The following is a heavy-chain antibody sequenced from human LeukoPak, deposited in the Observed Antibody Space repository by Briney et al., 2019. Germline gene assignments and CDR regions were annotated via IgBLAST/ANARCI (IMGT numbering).Heavy chain of an antibody. CDR3: ARKIDYWDY. CDR2: IYPGDSHT. V-gene: IGHV5-51*01. D-gene: IGHD5-12*01. Sequence: GESLKISCKASGYSFTNYWIGWVRQMPGKGLEWMGNIYPGDSHTKYSPSFQGQVTVSADKSINTAYLQWTSLRASDTAMYYCARKIDYWDYWGQGTLVTVSS. CDR1: GYSFTNYW. J-gene: IGHJ4*02.